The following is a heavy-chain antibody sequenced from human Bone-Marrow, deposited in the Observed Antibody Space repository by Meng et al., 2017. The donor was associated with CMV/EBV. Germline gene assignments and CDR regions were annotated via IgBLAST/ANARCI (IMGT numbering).Heavy chain of an antibody. D-gene: IGHD4-11*01. CDR1: GFTFSSYD. J-gene: IGHJ6*01. V-gene: IGHV3-13*01. CDR3: AREWRLYGMDV. Sequence: GGSLRLSCAASGFTFSSYDMHWVRQATGKGLEWVSAIGTAGDTYYPGSVKGRFTISRENAKNSLYLQMNSLRAGDTAVYYCAREWRLYGMDVWGQGTTVTGSS. CDR2: IGTAGDT.